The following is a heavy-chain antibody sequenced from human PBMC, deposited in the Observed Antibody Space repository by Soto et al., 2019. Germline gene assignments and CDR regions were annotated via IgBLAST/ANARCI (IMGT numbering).Heavy chain of an antibody. D-gene: IGHD3-10*01. CDR2: IHYSGGT. Sequence: QVQLQESGPALVRPSQTLSLSCTVSGGSISNSANHWSWIRQHPGEGLEWIGYIHYSGGTYYSPSLKGRVTMSIDASNNPFPLKLSSVTAADPAVYYCAKGVRGVPNWFDPWGQGTLVTVSS. J-gene: IGHJ5*02. CDR1: GGSISNSANH. CDR3: AKGVRGVPNWFDP. V-gene: IGHV4-31*03.